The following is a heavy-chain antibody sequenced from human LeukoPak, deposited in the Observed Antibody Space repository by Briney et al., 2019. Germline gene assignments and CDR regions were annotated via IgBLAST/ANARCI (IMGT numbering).Heavy chain of an antibody. D-gene: IGHD4-17*01. CDR1: GYTFTSYA. V-gene: IGHV7-4-1*02. Sequence: ASVKVSCKASGYTFTSYAMNWVRQAPGHGLEWMGWINTNTGNPTYAQGFTGRFVFSLDTSVSTAYLQISSLKAEDTAVYYCAREGYGDYVGYYYYMDVWGKGTTVTVSS. CDR2: INTNTGNP. J-gene: IGHJ6*03. CDR3: AREGYGDYVGYYYYMDV.